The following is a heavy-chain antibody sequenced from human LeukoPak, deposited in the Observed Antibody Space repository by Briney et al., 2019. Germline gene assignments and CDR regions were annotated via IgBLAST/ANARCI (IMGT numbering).Heavy chain of an antibody. J-gene: IGHJ6*03. D-gene: IGHD7-27*01. Sequence: PSETLSLTCTVSGGSIRTGSYYWSWIRQPAGKGLEWIGRIYTSGSTNYNPSLKSRVTMSVDTSKNQFSLKLRSVTAADTAVYYCARGYNWGSPTRNFYYLDVWGKGTTVTVSS. V-gene: IGHV4-61*02. CDR3: ARGYNWGSPTRNFYYLDV. CDR2: IYTSGST. CDR1: GGSIRTGSYY.